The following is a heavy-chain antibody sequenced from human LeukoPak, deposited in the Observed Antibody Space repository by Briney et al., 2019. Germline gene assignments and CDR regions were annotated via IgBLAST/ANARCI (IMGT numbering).Heavy chain of an antibody. V-gene: IGHV4-4*07. CDR2: IYTSGST. CDR3: ARGREQWPTYYFDY. Sequence: KPSETLSLTCTVSGVSISSYYWSWVRQPAGKGLEWIGRIYTSGSTNYNPSLKSRVTMSVDTSKNQFSLKLSSVTAADTAVYYCARGREQWPTYYFDYWGQGTLVTVSS. J-gene: IGHJ4*02. CDR1: GVSISSYY. D-gene: IGHD6-19*01.